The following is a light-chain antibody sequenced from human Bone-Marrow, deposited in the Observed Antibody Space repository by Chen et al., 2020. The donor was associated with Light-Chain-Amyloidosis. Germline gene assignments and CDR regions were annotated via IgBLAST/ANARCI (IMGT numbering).Light chain of an antibody. Sequence: LPTQYAYWYQRKPGQAPVLVIHRDTEWPSGISERFSGSSSGTKATLNIRGVQVEDEADYHCQSADSSGTYEVIFGGGTKLTV. CDR1: LPTQY. CDR2: RDT. CDR3: QSADSSGTYEVI. V-gene: IGLV3-25*03. J-gene: IGLJ2*01.